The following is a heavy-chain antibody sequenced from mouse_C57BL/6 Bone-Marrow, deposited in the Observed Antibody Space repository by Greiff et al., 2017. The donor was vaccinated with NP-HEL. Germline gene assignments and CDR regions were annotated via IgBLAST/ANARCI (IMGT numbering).Heavy chain of an antibody. CDR1: GFSLTSYG. J-gene: IGHJ1*03. D-gene: IGHD1-1*01. CDR3: ARNPHYYGSSYGYFDV. Sequence: QVQLQQSGPGLVQPSQSLSITCTVSGFSLTSYGVHWVRQSPGKGLEWLGVIWSGGSTDYNAAFISRLSISKDNSKSQVFFKMNSLQADDTAIYYCARNPHYYGSSYGYFDVWGTGTTVTVSS. V-gene: IGHV2-2*01. CDR2: IWSGGST.